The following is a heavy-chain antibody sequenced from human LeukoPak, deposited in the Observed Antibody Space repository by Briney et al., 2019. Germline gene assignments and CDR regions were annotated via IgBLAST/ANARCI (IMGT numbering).Heavy chain of an antibody. CDR1: GFTFSSYG. Sequence: GGSLRLSCAASGFTFSSYGMHWVRQAPGKGLEWVAFIQYDGSNKYYADSVKGRFTISRDNSKNTLYLQMNSLRAEDTAVYYCAKSPYSSGWYSPFDYWGQGTLVTVSS. J-gene: IGHJ4*02. CDR3: AKSPYSSGWYSPFDY. V-gene: IGHV3-30*02. CDR2: IQYDGSNK. D-gene: IGHD6-19*01.